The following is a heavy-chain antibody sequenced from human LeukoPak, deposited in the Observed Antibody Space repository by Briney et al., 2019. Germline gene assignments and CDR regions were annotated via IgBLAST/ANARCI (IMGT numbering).Heavy chain of an antibody. V-gene: IGHV3-23*01. CDR1: GFTFSSYA. J-gene: IGHJ4*02. Sequence: AGMSLRLSCAASGFTFSSYAMSWVRQAPGKGLEWVSAISGSGGSTYYADSVKGRFTISRDNSKNTLYLQMNSLRAEDTAVYYCAKVTGRLRMYYFDYWGQGTLVTVSS. CDR2: ISGSGGST. CDR3: AKVTGRLRMYYFDY. D-gene: IGHD4-17*01.